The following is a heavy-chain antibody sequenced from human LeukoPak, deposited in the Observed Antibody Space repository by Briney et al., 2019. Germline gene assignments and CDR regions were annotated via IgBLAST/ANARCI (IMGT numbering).Heavy chain of an antibody. V-gene: IGHV4-34*01. CDR3: ARRYYYYGMDV. Sequence: SETLSLTCAVYGGSFSGYYWSWIRQPPGKGLEWIGEINHSGSTNYNPSLKSRVTISVDTSKNQFSLKLSSVTAADTAVYYCARRYYYYGMDVWGQGTTVTVSS. CDR1: GGSFSGYY. J-gene: IGHJ6*02. CDR2: INHSGST.